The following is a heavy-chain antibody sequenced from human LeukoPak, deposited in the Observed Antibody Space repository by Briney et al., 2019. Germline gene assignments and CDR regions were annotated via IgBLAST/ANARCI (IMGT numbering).Heavy chain of an antibody. CDR2: ITSNGGTT. J-gene: IGHJ4*02. Sequence: PGGSPRLSCAASGFTFSSHSMHWVRQAPGKGLEYLSAITSNGGTTYYANSVKGRFTISRDNSRNTLYLQMASLRAEDMAVYYCAKTYGGSYEGVFDSWGQGTLVTVSS. CDR1: GFTFSSHS. D-gene: IGHD1-26*01. CDR3: AKTYGGSYEGVFDS. V-gene: IGHV3-64*01.